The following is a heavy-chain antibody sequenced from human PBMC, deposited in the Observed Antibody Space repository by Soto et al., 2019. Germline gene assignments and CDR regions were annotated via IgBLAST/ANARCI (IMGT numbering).Heavy chain of an antibody. D-gene: IGHD3-10*01. CDR3: TGITWFRGMDV. CDR1: GSSVSSNIAA. J-gene: IGHJ6*01. V-gene: IGHV6-1*01. CDR2: TYYKSKWNN. Sequence: SQTLSVTCAFSGSSVSSNIAAWNCIRQSPSRGLEWLGRTYYKSKWNNDYALSVKSRITINPDTSKNQFSLHLYSVTPDDTALYYCTGITWFRGMDVWGQGTTVTVSS.